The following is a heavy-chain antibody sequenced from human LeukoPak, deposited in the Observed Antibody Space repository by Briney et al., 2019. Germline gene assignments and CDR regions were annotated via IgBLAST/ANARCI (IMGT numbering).Heavy chain of an antibody. J-gene: IGHJ4*02. Sequence: SGPALVKPTQTLTLTCTFSGFSLSTSGMCVSWIRQPPGKALEWLALIDWDDNKSYTTSLKTRLTISKDTSKNQVVHTMSNVDPVDTATYYCARMLYGDSVNYFDYWGQGTLVTVSS. V-gene: IGHV2-70*01. CDR3: ARMLYGDSVNYFDY. D-gene: IGHD4-17*01. CDR1: GFSLSTSGMC. CDR2: IDWDDNK.